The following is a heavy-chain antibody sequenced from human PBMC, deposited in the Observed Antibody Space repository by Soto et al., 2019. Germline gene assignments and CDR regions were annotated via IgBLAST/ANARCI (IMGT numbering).Heavy chain of an antibody. V-gene: IGHV3-13*01. CDR2: IGTAGDT. CDR3: ARGQAVAGTLDY. J-gene: IGHJ4*02. Sequence: GGSLRLSCAASGFTFSSYEMHWVRQATGKGLEWVSAIGTAGDTYYPGSVKGRFTISRENAKNSLYLQMNSLRAGDTAVYYCARGQAVAGTLDYWGQGTLVTVSS. D-gene: IGHD6-19*01. CDR1: GFTFSSYE.